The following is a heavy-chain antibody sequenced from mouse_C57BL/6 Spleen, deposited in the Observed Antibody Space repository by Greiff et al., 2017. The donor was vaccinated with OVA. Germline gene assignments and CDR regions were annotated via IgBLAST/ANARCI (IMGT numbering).Heavy chain of an antibody. CDR3: TRDYYGSSHYYAMDY. J-gene: IGHJ4*01. D-gene: IGHD1-1*01. CDR1: GYTFTDYE. Sequence: VKLVESGAELVRPGASVTLSSKASGYTFTDYEMHWVKQTPVHGLEWIGAIDPETGGTAYNQKFKGKAILTADKSSSTAYMELRSLTSEDSAVYYCTRDYYGSSHYYAMDYWGQGTSVTVSS. V-gene: IGHV1-15*01. CDR2: IDPETGGT.